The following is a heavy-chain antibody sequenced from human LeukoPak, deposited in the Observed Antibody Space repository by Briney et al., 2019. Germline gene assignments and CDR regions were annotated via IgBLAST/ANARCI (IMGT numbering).Heavy chain of an antibody. CDR3: ARGAGAGYNLQPFDY. CDR2: INYSGST. Sequence: PSETLSLTRTVSGGSISSYYWSLIRQPPRKGLDWIGHINYSGSTNYNPSLKSRVSISVDTSKNQFSLKLSSVTAADTAVYYCARGAGAGYNLQPFDYWGQGTLVTVSS. J-gene: IGHJ4*02. V-gene: IGHV4-59*08. D-gene: IGHD5-24*01. CDR1: GGSISSYY.